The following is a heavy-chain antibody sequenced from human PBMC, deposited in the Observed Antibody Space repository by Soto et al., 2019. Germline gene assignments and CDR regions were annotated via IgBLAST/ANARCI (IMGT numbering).Heavy chain of an antibody. J-gene: IGHJ6*02. D-gene: IGHD3-10*01. CDR1: GYTFTSYA. CDR3: ARVKWFGESYYYYYGMDV. Sequence: GASVKVSCKASGYTFTSYAMHWVRQATGQGLEWMGWMNPNSGNTGYAQKFQGRVTMTRNTSISTAYMELSSLRSEDTAVYYCARVKWFGESYYYYYGMDVWGQGTTVTVS. V-gene: IGHV1-8*02. CDR2: MNPNSGNT.